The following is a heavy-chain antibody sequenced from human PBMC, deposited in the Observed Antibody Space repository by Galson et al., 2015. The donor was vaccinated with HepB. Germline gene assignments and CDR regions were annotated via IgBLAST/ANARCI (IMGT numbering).Heavy chain of an antibody. CDR3: ARASSWFQYYLDY. D-gene: IGHD6-13*01. CDR2: ISYDGSDK. J-gene: IGHJ4*02. V-gene: IGHV3-30-3*01. Sequence: SLRLSCAASGFTFSSYAIHWVRQAPGKGLEWVAVISYDGSDKYYADSVKGRFTISRDNSKNTLYLQMNSLRAEDTAVYYCARASSWFQYYLDYWGQGTLVTVSS. CDR1: GFTFSSYA.